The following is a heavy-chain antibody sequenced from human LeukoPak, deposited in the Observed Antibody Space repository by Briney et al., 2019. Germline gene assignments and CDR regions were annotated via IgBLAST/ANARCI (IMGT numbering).Heavy chain of an antibody. Sequence: ASVKVSCKASGYTFTSYDINWVRQATGQGLEWMGWMNPNSGNAGYAQKFQGRVTMTRDTSISTAYMELSRLGSDDTAVYYCARGPDIVVVPAAIVPGSENNWFDPWGQGTLVTVSS. V-gene: IGHV1-8*01. D-gene: IGHD2-2*02. CDR3: ARGPDIVVVPAAIVPGSENNWFDP. CDR1: GYTFTSYD. CDR2: MNPNSGNA. J-gene: IGHJ5*02.